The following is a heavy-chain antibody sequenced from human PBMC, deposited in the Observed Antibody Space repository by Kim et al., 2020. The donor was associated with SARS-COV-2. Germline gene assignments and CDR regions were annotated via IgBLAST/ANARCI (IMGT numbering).Heavy chain of an antibody. CDR1: GGSFNSYA. Sequence: SVKVSCKASGGSFNSYAFSWVRQAPGQGLEWMGNFIPMINIANYAQTFQGRLTITADTSTSTAYMELTSLTPDDTAVYYCARENYGDFVDWELPAKYFDSWGQGTLVSVSS. V-gene: IGHV1-69*04. D-gene: IGHD4-17*01. J-gene: IGHJ4*02. CDR3: ARENYGDFVDWELPAKYFDS. CDR2: FIPMINIA.